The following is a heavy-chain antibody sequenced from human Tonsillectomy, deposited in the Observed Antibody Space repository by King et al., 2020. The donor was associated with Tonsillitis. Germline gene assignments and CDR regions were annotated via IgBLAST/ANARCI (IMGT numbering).Heavy chain of an antibody. CDR1: GYRFTSYW. D-gene: IGHD6-13*01. Sequence: QLVQSGAEVKKPGESLKISCKGSGYRFTSYWIGWVRQMPGKGLEWMGIIFPGDSDTRYSPSFQGQVTISADKSITTAYLQWSSLKASDTALYYWARGGAAAGDYYYGMDVWGQGTTVIVSS. J-gene: IGHJ6*02. CDR3: ARGGAAAGDYYYGMDV. CDR2: IFPGDSDT. V-gene: IGHV5-51*01.